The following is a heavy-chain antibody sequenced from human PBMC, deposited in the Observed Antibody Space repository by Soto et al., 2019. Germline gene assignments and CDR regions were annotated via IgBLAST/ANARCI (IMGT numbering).Heavy chain of an antibody. V-gene: IGHV3-7*03. CDR3: TSWDLDSLAGYYTAD. CDR2: IKQDASEK. D-gene: IGHD3-9*01. Sequence: PGGSLRLSCAASGFTFSNYFMNWVRQAPGKGLKWVANIKQDASEKNYAASAKGRFTISRDNANNSLYLQINILRAEDTAVYYCTSWDLDSLAGYYTADWGQGTMVTVSS. J-gene: IGHJ3*01. CDR1: GFTFSNYF.